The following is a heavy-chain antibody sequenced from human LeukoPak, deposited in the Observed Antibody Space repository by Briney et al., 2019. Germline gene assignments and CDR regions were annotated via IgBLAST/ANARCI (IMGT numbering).Heavy chain of an antibody. Sequence: ASVKVSCKASGYTFTSYGISWVRQAPGQGLEWMGWISAYNSNTNYAQKLQGRVTMTTDTSTSTAYMELRSLRSDDTAVYYCARDSGRIAAAGTGYFDYWGQGTLVTVSS. D-gene: IGHD6-13*01. V-gene: IGHV1-18*01. J-gene: IGHJ4*02. CDR3: ARDSGRIAAAGTGYFDY. CDR1: GYTFTSYG. CDR2: ISAYNSNT.